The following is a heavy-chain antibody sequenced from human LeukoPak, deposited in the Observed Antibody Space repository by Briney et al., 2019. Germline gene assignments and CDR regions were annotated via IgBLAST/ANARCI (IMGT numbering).Heavy chain of an antibody. J-gene: IGHJ4*02. CDR2: VHLDGRT. D-gene: IGHD6-25*01. CDR1: GGSVTSTNW. Sequence: PSETLSLTCGVSGGSVTSTNWWTWVRQPPGKGLEWIGEVHLDGRTNYNPSLKSRLTMSVDLAENHVSLKLTSVTAADTAVYYCAREGGFYRPLDYSGQGTLVTVSS. V-gene: IGHV4-4*02. CDR3: AREGGFYRPLDY.